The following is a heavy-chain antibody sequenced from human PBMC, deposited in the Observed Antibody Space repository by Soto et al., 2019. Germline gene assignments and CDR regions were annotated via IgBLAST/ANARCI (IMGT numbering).Heavy chain of an antibody. V-gene: IGHV3-30*18. J-gene: IGHJ4*02. CDR1: GFTFSSYG. CDR2: ISYAGRVK. Sequence: QVQLVESGGGVDQPGRSLRLSCAASGFTFSSYGMQWVSQSPGKALEWVAVISYAGRVKYYADSVKGRFTISRDNSKNTLYLEMSSLRAEDTAVYHCAKEATPKVGHHFEYWGQGTLGTVSS. CDR3: AKEATPKVGHHFEY.